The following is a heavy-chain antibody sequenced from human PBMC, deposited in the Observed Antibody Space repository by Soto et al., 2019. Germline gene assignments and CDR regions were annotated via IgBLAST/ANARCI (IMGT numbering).Heavy chain of an antibody. Sequence: QVQLVQAGAEVKKPGSSVKVSCKASGGTFSSYAISWVRQAPEHGLEWMGGIIPIFGTANYEQKFQGRVTITADESTSTAYMEQSSLRSEDTAVYYCARSLVYDSSNSAPFDYWGQGTLVTVSS. J-gene: IGHJ4*02. CDR3: ARSLVYDSSNSAPFDY. CDR1: GGTFSSYA. CDR2: IIPIFGTA. V-gene: IGHV1-69*12. D-gene: IGHD3-22*01.